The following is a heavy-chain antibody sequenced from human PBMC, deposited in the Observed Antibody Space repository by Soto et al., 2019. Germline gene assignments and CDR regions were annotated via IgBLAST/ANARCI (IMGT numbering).Heavy chain of an antibody. J-gene: IGHJ5*02. CDR2: IYHSGST. Sequence: QLQLQESGSGLVRPSQTLSLTCAVSGGSISSGGYSWNWIRQPPGKGLEWIGYIYHSGSTLYNPSLKSRATTAVDRSTNQFALKRSSVTAADPAVKYCARDHLEGTWSDPWAKGTLVTVSS. D-gene: IGHD3-10*01. V-gene: IGHV4-30-2*01. CDR3: ARDHLEGTWSDP. CDR1: GGSISSGGYS.